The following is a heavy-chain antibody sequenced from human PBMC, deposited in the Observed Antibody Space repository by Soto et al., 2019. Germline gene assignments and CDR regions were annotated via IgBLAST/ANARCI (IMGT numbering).Heavy chain of an antibody. Sequence: QVQLVQSGTEVKKPGASVKVSCKASGYAFTSHDINWVRQATGQGLEWMGWMNPNSGNTGYAQKFQGRVTMTRNTSISTAYMELSSLRSEDTAVYYCARWDYGVYARFDYWGQGTLVTVSS. J-gene: IGHJ4*02. CDR1: GYAFTSHD. V-gene: IGHV1-8*01. D-gene: IGHD4-17*01. CDR2: MNPNSGNT. CDR3: ARWDYGVYARFDY.